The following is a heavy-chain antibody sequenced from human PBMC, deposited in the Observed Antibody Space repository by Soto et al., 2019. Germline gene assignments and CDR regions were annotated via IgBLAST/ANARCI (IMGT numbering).Heavy chain of an antibody. CDR3: ARSGIRDPGVFDY. J-gene: IGHJ4*02. D-gene: IGHD3-10*01. Sequence: PGGSLRLSCAASGFTFSSYAMHWVRQAPGKGLEWVAVISYDGSNKYYADSVKGRFTISRDNSKNTLYLQMNSLRAEDTAVYYCARSGIRDPGVFDYWGQGTLVTVSS. CDR2: ISYDGSNK. V-gene: IGHV3-30-3*01. CDR1: GFTFSSYA.